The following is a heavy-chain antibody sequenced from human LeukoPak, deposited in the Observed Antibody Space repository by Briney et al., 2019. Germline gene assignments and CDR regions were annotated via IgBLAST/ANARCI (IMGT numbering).Heavy chain of an antibody. D-gene: IGHD3-3*01. CDR1: GGSTSSSNYY. J-gene: IGHJ4*02. CDR3: ARLGAGPTYYDFWSGYSSFYFDY. V-gene: IGHV4-39*01. CDR2: IHYSGNT. Sequence: SETLSLTCNVSGGSTSSSNYYWGWIRQPPGKGLEWIGGIHYSGNTYYNPSLKSRVTISVDTSKNQFSLKLSSVTAADTAVYSCARLGAGPTYYDFWSGYSSFYFDYWGQGTLVTVSS.